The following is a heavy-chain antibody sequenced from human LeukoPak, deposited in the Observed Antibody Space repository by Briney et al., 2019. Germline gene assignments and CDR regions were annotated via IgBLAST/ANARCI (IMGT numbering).Heavy chain of an antibody. D-gene: IGHD4-17*01. CDR1: GFTFSSYG. CDR3: AKGDYGDYEYYFDY. Sequence: GRSLRLSCAASGFTFSSYGMHWVRQAPGKGLEWVAVISYDGSNKYYADSVKGRFTISRDNSKNTLYLQMNSLRAEDTAVYYCAKGDYGDYEYYFDYWGQGTLVTVSS. V-gene: IGHV3-30*18. CDR2: ISYDGSNK. J-gene: IGHJ4*02.